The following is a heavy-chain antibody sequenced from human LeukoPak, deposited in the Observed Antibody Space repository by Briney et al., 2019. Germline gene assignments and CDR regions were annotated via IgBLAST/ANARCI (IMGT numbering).Heavy chain of an antibody. CDR1: GFTVSSNY. D-gene: IGHD1-20*01. CDR2: IGNKATNYAT. J-gene: IGHJ4*02. Sequence: GGSLRLSCAASGFTVSSNYMSWVRQASGKGLEWVGRIGNKATNYATAYAASVKGRLTISRDDSKNTAYLQMNSLKTEDTAVYYCTRSLNWIREYWGQGTLVTVSS. V-gene: IGHV3-73*01. CDR3: TRSLNWIREY.